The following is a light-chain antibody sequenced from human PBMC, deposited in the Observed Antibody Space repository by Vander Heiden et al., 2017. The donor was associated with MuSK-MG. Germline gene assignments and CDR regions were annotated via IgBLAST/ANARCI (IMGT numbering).Light chain of an antibody. CDR1: QGISNY. V-gene: IGKV1-27*01. CDR2: GAS. CDR3: QKDDSGGPT. Sequence: DIQMTHSPSSLPASVGDRVTITCRASQGISNYLAWYQQKPGKVPRLLIYGASTLQSGVPSRFSGSGSGTDFTLTISNLQTEDVATYYCQKDDSGGPTFGQGTKVEIK. J-gene: IGKJ1*01.